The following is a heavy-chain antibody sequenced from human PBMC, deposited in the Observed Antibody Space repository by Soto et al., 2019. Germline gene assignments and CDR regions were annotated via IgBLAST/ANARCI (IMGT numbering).Heavy chain of an antibody. J-gene: IGHJ5*02. CDR3: ARWQPQLMNWFDP. V-gene: IGHV1-3*01. CDR1: GYTFTSYA. CDR2: INAANGET. D-gene: IGHD6-13*01. Sequence: QVQLVQSGAEVREPGASVKVSCKTSGYTFTSYATHWLRQAPGQRLEWMVWINAANGETKYSSKFKGRVTISRDTPANTAYMELRSLRSEDTAVYFCARWQPQLMNWFDPWGQGTLVTVSS.